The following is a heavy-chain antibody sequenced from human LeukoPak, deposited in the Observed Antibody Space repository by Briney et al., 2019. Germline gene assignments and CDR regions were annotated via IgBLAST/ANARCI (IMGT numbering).Heavy chain of an antibody. D-gene: IGHD1-7*01. V-gene: IGHV3-48*01. CDR1: GFTFSNYN. CDR3: ARGGRTGTTMAFYFDY. CDR2: ISSSSATI. J-gene: IGHJ4*01. Sequence: GGSLRLSCAASGFTFSNYNMNWVRQAPGKGLEWVSFISSSSATIYYADSVRGRFTISRDNAKKSLYLQIKNLRAEDTAVYYCARGGRTGTTMAFYFDYWGQSTLVTVSS.